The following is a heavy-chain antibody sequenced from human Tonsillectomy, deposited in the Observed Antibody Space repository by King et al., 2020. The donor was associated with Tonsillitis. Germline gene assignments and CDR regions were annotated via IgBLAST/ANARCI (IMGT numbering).Heavy chain of an antibody. CDR2: MNEDGSVK. CDR3: ARGDNNSGDY. Sequence: QLVQSGGGLVQPGGSLRLSCAASGFTFGAYWMTWVRQAPGKGLEWVANMNEDGSVKYHVDSVKGRFTISRDNAKNSLYLQRNSLRAEDTALYYCARGDNNSGDYWGQGTLVTVSS. D-gene: IGHD1-1*01. CDR1: GFTFGAYW. V-gene: IGHV3-7*03. J-gene: IGHJ4*02.